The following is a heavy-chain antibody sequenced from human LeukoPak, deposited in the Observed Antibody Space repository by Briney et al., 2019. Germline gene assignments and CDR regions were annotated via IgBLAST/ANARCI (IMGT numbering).Heavy chain of an antibody. J-gene: IGHJ4*02. CDR3: AKDLSRTAVAGHDY. CDR1: GFTFSSYG. D-gene: IGHD6-19*01. Sequence: QPGGSLRLSCAASGFTFSSYGMHWVCQAPGKGLEWVAFIRYDGSNKYYADSVKGRFTISRDNSKNTLYLQMNSLRAEDTAVYYCAKDLSRTAVAGHDYWGQGTLVTVSS. CDR2: IRYDGSNK. V-gene: IGHV3-30*02.